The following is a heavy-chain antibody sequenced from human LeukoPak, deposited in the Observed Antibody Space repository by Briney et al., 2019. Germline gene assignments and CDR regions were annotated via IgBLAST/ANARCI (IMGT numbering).Heavy chain of an antibody. CDR1: GVSISSGGYY. Sequence: SQTLSLTCTVSGVSISSGGYYWSWIRQHPGKGLEWIGYIYYSGSTYYNPSLKSRVTISVDTSKNQFSLKLSSVTAADTAVYYCARGPRYGSGSYSDYWGQGTLVTVSS. D-gene: IGHD3-10*01. J-gene: IGHJ4*02. V-gene: IGHV4-31*03. CDR3: ARGPRYGSGSYSDY. CDR2: IYYSGST.